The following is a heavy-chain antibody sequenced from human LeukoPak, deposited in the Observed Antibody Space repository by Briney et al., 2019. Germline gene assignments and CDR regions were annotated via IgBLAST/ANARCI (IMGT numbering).Heavy chain of an antibody. V-gene: IGHV3-30*18. CDR1: GFTFSSYG. CDR3: AKDRNSRYYYYGMDV. CDR2: ISYDGSNK. J-gene: IGHJ6*02. Sequence: GGSLRLSCAASGFTFSSYGMHWVRQAPGMGLEWVAVISYDGSNKYYADSVKGRFTISRDNSKNTLYLQMNSLRAEDTAVYYCAKDRNSRYYYYGMDVWGQGTTVTVSS. D-gene: IGHD1-14*01.